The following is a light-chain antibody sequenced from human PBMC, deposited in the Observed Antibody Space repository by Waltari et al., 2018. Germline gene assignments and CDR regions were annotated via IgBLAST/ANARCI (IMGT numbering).Light chain of an antibody. CDR2: AAS. J-gene: IGKJ2*01. V-gene: IGKV1-8*01. Sequence: AIRITQSPSSLSASTGDRVTITCRASQGISSYLAWYQQKPGKAPKLLIYAASTLQSGVPSRFSGSGSGTDFTLTISCLQSEDFATYYCHQSHTAPHTFGQGTKLEIK. CDR1: QGISSY. CDR3: HQSHTAPHT.